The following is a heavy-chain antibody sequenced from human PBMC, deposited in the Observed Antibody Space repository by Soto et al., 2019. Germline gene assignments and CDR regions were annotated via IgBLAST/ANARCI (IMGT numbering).Heavy chain of an antibody. CDR1: GLTFSSYW. V-gene: IGHV3-74*01. Sequence: EVQLVESGGGLVQPGGSLRLSCEASGLTFSSYWMHWVRQAPGKGLVWVSRIHRDGSSTSYADSVKGRFTISRDNAKTTLYLQMNSLRAEDTAVYYCARDGAYCGGDCYSLWDFDLWGRGTLVTVSS. CDR3: ARDGAYCGGDCYSLWDFDL. J-gene: IGHJ2*01. D-gene: IGHD2-21*02. CDR2: IHRDGSST.